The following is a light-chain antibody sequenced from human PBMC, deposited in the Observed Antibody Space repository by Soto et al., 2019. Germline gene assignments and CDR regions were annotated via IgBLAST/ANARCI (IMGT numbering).Light chain of an antibody. V-gene: IGLV1-51*02. J-gene: IGLJ1*01. CDR2: ENS. CDR1: SSNIGSND. CDR3: GTWDSSLIAL. Sequence: QSVLTQPPSVSAAPGQKVTISCSGNSSNIGSNDVSWYQQLPGKAPKLLIYENSQRPSGIPDRFSGSKSGTSATLGITGLPTGDEADYYCGTWDSSLIALFGTGTKLTVL.